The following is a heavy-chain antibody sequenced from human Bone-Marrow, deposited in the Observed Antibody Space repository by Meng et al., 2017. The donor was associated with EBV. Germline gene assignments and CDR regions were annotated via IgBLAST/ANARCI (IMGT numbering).Heavy chain of an antibody. Sequence: VQHVQSGAEGKKPGASVKVSFKASGYTFSTYAIHWVRQAPGQRLEWMGWINVGNGDTKYSQKLQGRVTITRDTSASTAYMELRSLRSEDTAVYYCARDSSGDSRNFDPWGQGTLVTVSS. D-gene: IGHD3-22*01. V-gene: IGHV1-3*01. CDR3: ARDSSGDSRNFDP. J-gene: IGHJ5*02. CDR1: GYTFSTYA. CDR2: INVGNGDT.